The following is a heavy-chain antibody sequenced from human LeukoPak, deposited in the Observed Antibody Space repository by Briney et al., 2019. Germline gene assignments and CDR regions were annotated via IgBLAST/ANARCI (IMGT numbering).Heavy chain of an antibody. J-gene: IGHJ4*02. CDR2: IYPGDSDT. CDR1: GYSFTTYW. CDR3: ARHSYYGTGSYFEF. Sequence: GESLKISCKGSGYSFTTYWIGWVRQPPGKGLEWMGIIYPGDSDTRYSPSFQGQATISADKSISTAYLQWSSLKASDTAIYYCARHSYYGTGSYFEFWGQGILVTVSS. D-gene: IGHD3-10*01. V-gene: IGHV5-51*01.